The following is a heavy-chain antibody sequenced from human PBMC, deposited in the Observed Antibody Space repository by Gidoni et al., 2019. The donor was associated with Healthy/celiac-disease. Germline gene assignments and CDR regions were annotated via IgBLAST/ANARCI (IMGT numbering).Heavy chain of an antibody. J-gene: IGHJ4*02. CDR2: IYYSGST. CDR1: GGSISRGDYY. D-gene: IGHD1-26*01. Sequence: QVQLQESGPGLVKPSQTLSLTCTASGGSISRGDYYWSWIRQPPGKGLEWIGYIYYSGSTYYNPSLKSRVTISVDTSKNQFSLKLSSVTAADTAVYYCAREEGGSYYAGREGFDYWGQGTLVTVSS. CDR3: AREEGGSYYAGREGFDY. V-gene: IGHV4-30-4*01.